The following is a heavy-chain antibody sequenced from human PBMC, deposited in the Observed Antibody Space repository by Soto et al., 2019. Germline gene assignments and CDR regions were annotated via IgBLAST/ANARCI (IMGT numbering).Heavy chain of an antibody. D-gene: IGHD1-1*01. CDR2: FHLENAEI. Sequence: ASVKVSCKVSGYVFTELSMHWVRQTPGKGLEWMGGFHLENAEITYARRFQGRVTMTEDTSTDTAYMELSSLRSEDTAVYYCAAGTLWKVALSPVEIDYWGQGSLVTVSS. CDR3: AAGTLWKVALSPVEIDY. V-gene: IGHV1-24*01. CDR1: GYVFTELS. J-gene: IGHJ4*02.